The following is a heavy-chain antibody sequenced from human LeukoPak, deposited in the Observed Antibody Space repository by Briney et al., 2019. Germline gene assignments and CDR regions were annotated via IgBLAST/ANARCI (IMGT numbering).Heavy chain of an antibody. Sequence: SETLSLTCTVSGGSISSSSYYWGWIRQPPGKGLEWIGSIYYSGSTYYNPSLKSRVTISVDTSKNQFSLKLSSVTAADTAVYYCARQESSGWYGVYYYYYMDVWGKGTTVTVSS. CDR2: IYYSGST. CDR3: ARQESSGWYGVYYYYYMDV. J-gene: IGHJ6*03. CDR1: GGSISSSSYY. D-gene: IGHD6-13*01. V-gene: IGHV4-39*01.